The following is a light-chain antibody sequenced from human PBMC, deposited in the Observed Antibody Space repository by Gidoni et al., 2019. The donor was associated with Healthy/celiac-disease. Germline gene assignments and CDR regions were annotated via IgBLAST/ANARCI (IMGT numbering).Light chain of an antibody. CDR3: QQYNSYWT. Sequence: IQMTQSPSTLPASVGDRVTITCRASQSISSWLGWYQQKPGKAPKLLIYKASSLESGVPSRFSGSGSGTEFTLTISRLQPDDFATYYCQQYNSYWTFGQGTKVEIK. V-gene: IGKV1-5*03. J-gene: IGKJ1*01. CDR2: KAS. CDR1: QSISSW.